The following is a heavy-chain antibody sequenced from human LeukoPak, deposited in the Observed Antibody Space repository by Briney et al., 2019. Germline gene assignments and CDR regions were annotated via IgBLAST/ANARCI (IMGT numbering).Heavy chain of an antibody. CDR1: GFTFRNYC. CDR3: ARVYYQDSGTSYRHLDY. D-gene: IGHD3-22*01. J-gene: IGHJ4*02. CDR2: IKQDESEK. V-gene: IGHV3-7*01. Sequence: SGGSLRLSCAASGFTFRNYCMTWVRQVPGKGLERVASIKQDESEKYFLDSVKGRFTISRDNAENSLYLQMNSLRAEDTAVYYCARVYYQDSGTSYRHLDYWGQGTLVTVSS.